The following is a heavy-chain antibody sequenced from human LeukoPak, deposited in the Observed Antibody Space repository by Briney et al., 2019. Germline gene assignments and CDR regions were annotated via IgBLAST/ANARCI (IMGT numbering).Heavy chain of an antibody. J-gene: IGHJ4*02. Sequence: PSETLSLICAVYGGSFSGYYWSWIRQPPGKGLEWIGEINHSGSTNYNPSLKSRVTISVDTSKNQFSLKLSSVTAADTAVYYCARETRPYDILTGYYTGYFDYWGQGTLVTVSS. V-gene: IGHV4-34*01. CDR3: ARETRPYDILTGYYTGYFDY. CDR1: GGSFSGYY. D-gene: IGHD3-9*01. CDR2: INHSGST.